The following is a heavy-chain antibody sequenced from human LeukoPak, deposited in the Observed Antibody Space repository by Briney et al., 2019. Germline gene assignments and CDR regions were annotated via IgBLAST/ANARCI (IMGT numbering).Heavy chain of an antibody. J-gene: IGHJ4*02. CDR1: GYSFTTYY. CDR2: ITPNNGRP. V-gene: IGHV1-46*01. CDR3: ARDQIQVWYMVGRFDS. D-gene: IGHD2-8*02. Sequence: EASVKVSCKTSGYSFTTYYIHWKRQAPGQGLEWMAVITPNNGRPTYAQKFQGRVTVTMDTSSSTVYMELSSLGSDDTAIYYCARDQIQVWYMVGRFDSWGQGTLVSVSS.